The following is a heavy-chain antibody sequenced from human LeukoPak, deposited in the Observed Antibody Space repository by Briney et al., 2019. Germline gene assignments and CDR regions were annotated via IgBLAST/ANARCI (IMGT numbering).Heavy chain of an antibody. V-gene: IGHV4-59*01. CDR2: IYYSGST. J-gene: IGHJ4*02. CDR3: ARAESSSGWYYFDY. D-gene: IGHD6-19*01. Sequence: SETLSHTCTVSGGSISSYYWSWIRQPPGKGLEWIGYIYYSGSTNYNPSLKSRVTISVDTSKNQFSLKLSSVTAADTAVYYCARAESSSGWYYFDYWGQGTLVTVSS. CDR1: GGSISSYY.